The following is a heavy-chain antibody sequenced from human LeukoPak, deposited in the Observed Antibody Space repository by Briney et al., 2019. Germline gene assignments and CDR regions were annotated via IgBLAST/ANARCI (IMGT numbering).Heavy chain of an antibody. J-gene: IGHJ4*02. CDR1: GFTFSRFS. Sequence: GRSLRLSCSTSGFTFSRFSMRWVRQPPGKGIEWVASIYFSGNFIRYADSVKGRFTISRDNANNSVYLQMSSLTVDDTAVYYCAREFNVIGNFDYWGQGTLVTVSS. CDR3: AREFNVIGNFDY. D-gene: IGHD3-10*01. V-gene: IGHV3-21*01. CDR2: IYFSGNFI.